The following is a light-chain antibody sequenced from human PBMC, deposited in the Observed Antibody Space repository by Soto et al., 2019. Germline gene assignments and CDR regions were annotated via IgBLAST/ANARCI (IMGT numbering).Light chain of an antibody. CDR3: CSYAGSYTHV. J-gene: IGLJ1*01. CDR2: DVS. Sequence: QSALTQPRSVSGSPGQSVTISCTGTSSDVGGYNYVSWYQQHPGKAPKLMIYDVSKRPSGVPDRFSGSKSGNTASLTISGLQAEDEADYYCCSYAGSYTHVFGTGTKV. V-gene: IGLV2-11*01. CDR1: SSDVGGYNY.